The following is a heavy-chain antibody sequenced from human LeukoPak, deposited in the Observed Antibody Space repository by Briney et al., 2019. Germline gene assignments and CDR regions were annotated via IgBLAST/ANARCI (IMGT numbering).Heavy chain of an antibody. CDR3: AREGSSGYYQ. CDR2: INFSGTT. J-gene: IGHJ4*02. CDR1: GDSLSGSY. V-gene: IGHV4-4*07. Sequence: SETLSLTCTVSGDSLSGSYWSWIRQSAGERPEYIGRINFSGTTNYNPSLRSRVTISVDTSKNQFSLKLSSVTAADTAVYYCAREGSSGYYQWGQGTLVTVSS. D-gene: IGHD3-22*01.